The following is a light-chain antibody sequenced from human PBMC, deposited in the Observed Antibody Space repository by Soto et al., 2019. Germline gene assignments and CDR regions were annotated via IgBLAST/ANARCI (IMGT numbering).Light chain of an antibody. Sequence: EIVLTQSPGTLSLSPGERATLSCRASQSVSSANFAWYQQKPGQAPRLLIYGASNRATGIPDRFSGSGSGTDFTITISRLEPEDFAVYYCQQYKNWPSFGQGTRLEIK. CDR3: QQYKNWPS. CDR2: GAS. CDR1: QSVSSAN. J-gene: IGKJ5*01. V-gene: IGKV3-20*01.